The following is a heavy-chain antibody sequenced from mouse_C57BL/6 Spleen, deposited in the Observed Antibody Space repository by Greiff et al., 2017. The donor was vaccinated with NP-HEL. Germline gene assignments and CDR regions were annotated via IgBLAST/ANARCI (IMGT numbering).Heavy chain of an antibody. Sequence: QVQLQQSGAELVRPGASVKLSCKASGYTFTDYYITWVKQRPGRGLEWIARIYPGSGNTYYNEKFKGKATLTAEKSSSTACMQLSSLRSDDSAVYFCASQGVRTWDFDYWGQGTTLTVSA. V-gene: IGHV1-76*01. CDR2: IYPGSGNT. CDR3: ASQGVRTWDFDY. CDR1: GYTFTDYY. J-gene: IGHJ2*01. D-gene: IGHD2-2*01.